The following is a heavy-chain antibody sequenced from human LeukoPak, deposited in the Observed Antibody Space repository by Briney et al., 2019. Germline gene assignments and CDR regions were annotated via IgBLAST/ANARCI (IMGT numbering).Heavy chain of an antibody. J-gene: IGHJ4*02. CDR1: GFTFSGYW. D-gene: IGHD5-24*01. Sequence: GGSLRLSCAASGFTFSGYWLSWVRQAPGKGLEGVDNIKIDGTKKYYVDSVKGRFTISRDNAKNSLYLQMNSLRVEDTAVYYCARDGIDGFIDFWGQGTLVTVSS. CDR2: IKIDGTKK. CDR3: ARDGIDGFIDF. V-gene: IGHV3-7*01.